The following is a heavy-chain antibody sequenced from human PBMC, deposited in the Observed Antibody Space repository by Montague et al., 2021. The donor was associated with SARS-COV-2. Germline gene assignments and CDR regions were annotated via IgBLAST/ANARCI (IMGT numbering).Heavy chain of an antibody. CDR1: GGSISSYY. D-gene: IGHD3-22*01. J-gene: IGHJ4*02. CDR3: ARGGGSGYRYYFDY. V-gene: IGHV4-59*01. Sequence: SESLSLTCTVSGGSISSYYWNWIRQPPGKGLEWIGYIYYSGRTNYNPSLKSRVTISVDTSKNQFSLKLSSVTAADTAVYYCARGGGSGYRYYFDYWGLGSLVTVSS. CDR2: IYYSGRT.